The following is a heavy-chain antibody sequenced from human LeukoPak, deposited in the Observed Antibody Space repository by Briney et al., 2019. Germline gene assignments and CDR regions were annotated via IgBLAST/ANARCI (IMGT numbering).Heavy chain of an antibody. D-gene: IGHD1-26*01. J-gene: IGHJ3*02. CDR2: TYYRSKWYS. Sequence: SQTLSLTCAISGDSVSSNSASWNWIRQSPSRGLEWLGRTYYRSKWYSEYAGSVRGRITINADTSKNQFSLQLYSVTPDDTAVYYCARDAGWEILLAFDIWGQGTMVTVSS. CDR1: GDSVSSNSAS. CDR3: ARDAGWEILLAFDI. V-gene: IGHV6-1*01.